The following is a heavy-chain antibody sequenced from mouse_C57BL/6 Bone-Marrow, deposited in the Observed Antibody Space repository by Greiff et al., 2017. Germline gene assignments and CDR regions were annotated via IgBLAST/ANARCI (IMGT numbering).Heavy chain of an antibody. D-gene: IGHD1-1*01. Sequence: EVKLMASGGGLVKPGGSLKLSCAASGFTFSSYAMSWVRQTPEKRLEWVATISDGGSYTYYPDNVKGRFTISRDNAKNNLYLQMSHLKSEDTAMYYCARDRVITTVVATPAWFAYWGQGTLVTVSA. CDR1: GFTFSSYA. J-gene: IGHJ3*01. CDR3: ARDRVITTVVATPAWFAY. V-gene: IGHV5-4*01. CDR2: ISDGGSYT.